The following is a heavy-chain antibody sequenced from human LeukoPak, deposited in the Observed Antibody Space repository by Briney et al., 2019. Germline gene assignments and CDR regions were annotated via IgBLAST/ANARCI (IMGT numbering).Heavy chain of an antibody. CDR2: ISPSGTT. D-gene: IGHD4-17*01. CDR3: AKYGVHYAYDS. J-gene: IGHJ4*02. Sequence: SETLSLTCTVSGGSISAISGGPYYWSWIRQPPGKGLEWFGQISPSGTTTYDPSLKRRVTISLDTSKNQFSLRLTSVTAADTAVYYCAKYGVHYAYDSWGQGTLVTVSS. V-gene: IGHV4-61*01. CDR1: GGSISAISGGPYY.